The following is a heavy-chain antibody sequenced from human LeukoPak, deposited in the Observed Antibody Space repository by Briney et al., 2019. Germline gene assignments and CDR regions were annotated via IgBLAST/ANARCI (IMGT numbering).Heavy chain of an antibody. Sequence: GGSLRLSCVASGVSFGSFWMSWVRQAPGQGLERVANIKEDGSEEHYLESVKGRCTISRDNAKNIVFLQMNSLREEDSAVYYCGRDRNFQYWGQGTGVIVSS. CDR1: GVSFGSFW. D-gene: IGHD1-14*01. J-gene: IGHJ1*01. CDR3: GRDRNFQY. CDR2: IKEDGSEE. V-gene: IGHV3-7*01.